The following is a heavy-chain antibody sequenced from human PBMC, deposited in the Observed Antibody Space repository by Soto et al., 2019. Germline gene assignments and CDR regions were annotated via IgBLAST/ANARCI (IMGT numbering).Heavy chain of an antibody. CDR2: IDPSDSYT. V-gene: IGHV5-10-1*01. CDR1: GYSFTSYW. D-gene: IGHD6-13*01. CDR3: ARHSPLVAAAGTNYYYGMDV. Sequence: GESLKISCKGSGYSFTSYWISWVRQMPGKGLEWMGRIDPSDSYTNYSPSFQGHVTISADKSISTAYLQWSSLKASDTAMYYCARHSPLVAAAGTNYYYGMDVWGQGTTVTVSS. J-gene: IGHJ6*02.